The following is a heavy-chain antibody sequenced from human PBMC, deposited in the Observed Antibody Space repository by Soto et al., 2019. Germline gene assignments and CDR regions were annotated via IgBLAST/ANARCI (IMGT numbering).Heavy chain of an antibody. D-gene: IGHD3-9*01. J-gene: IGHJ4*02. CDR3: AKAGVLRYFDWLGSKYYFDY. CDR1: GFTFSSYA. CDR2: ISGSGGST. V-gene: IGHV3-23*01. Sequence: GGSLRLSCAASGFTFSSYAMSWVRQAPGKGLEWVSAISGSGGSTYYADSVKGRFTISRDNSKNTLYLQMNSLRAEDTAVYYCAKAGVLRYFDWLGSKYYFDYWGQGTLVTVSS.